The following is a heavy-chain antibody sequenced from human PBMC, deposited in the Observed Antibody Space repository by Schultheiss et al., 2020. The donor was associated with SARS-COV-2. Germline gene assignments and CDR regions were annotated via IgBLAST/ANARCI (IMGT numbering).Heavy chain of an antibody. Sequence: ASVKVSCKASGYTFANFGISWVRQAPGQGLEWMGWISAANGERKFSPKFQGRVTFTGDASASTGYMELRSLTSEDTAVYYCARDWGARANWGSNFDHWGPGTLVTVSS. CDR2: ISAANGER. V-gene: IGHV1-3*01. J-gene: IGHJ4*02. CDR1: GYTFANFG. D-gene: IGHD7-27*01. CDR3: ARDWGARANWGSNFDH.